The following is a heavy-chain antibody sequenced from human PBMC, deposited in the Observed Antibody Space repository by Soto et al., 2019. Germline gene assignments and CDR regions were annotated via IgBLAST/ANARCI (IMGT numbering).Heavy chain of an antibody. Sequence: QLQLQESGPGLVKPSETLSLTCTVSGGSISSSSYYWGWIRQPPGKGLEWIGSIYYSGSTYYNPSLKSRGTISXXTXKXXFSLKLSSVTAADTAVYYCARRTSRIAVPHDAFDIWGQGTMVTVSS. CDR2: IYYSGST. CDR3: ARRTSRIAVPHDAFDI. CDR1: GGSISSSSYY. V-gene: IGHV4-39*01. J-gene: IGHJ3*02. D-gene: IGHD6-19*01.